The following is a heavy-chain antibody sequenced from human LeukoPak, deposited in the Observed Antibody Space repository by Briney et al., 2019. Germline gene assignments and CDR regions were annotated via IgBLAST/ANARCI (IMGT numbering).Heavy chain of an antibody. J-gene: IGHJ4*02. CDR1: GFTFDDYG. D-gene: IGHD6-13*01. CDR2: INWNGGST. CDR3: ARDLSGSSNWYFDY. Sequence: GGSLRLSCAASGFTFDDYGMSWVRQAPGKGLEWVSGINWNGGSTGYADSVKGRFTISRDNAKNSLYLQMNSLRAEDTALYYCARDLSGSSNWYFDYWGQGTLVTVSS. V-gene: IGHV3-20*04.